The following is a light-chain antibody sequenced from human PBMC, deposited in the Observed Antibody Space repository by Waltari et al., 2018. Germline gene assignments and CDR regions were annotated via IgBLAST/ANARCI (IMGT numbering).Light chain of an antibody. CDR3: QQYNVYSLT. V-gene: IGKV1-5*03. CDR1: QRISNW. CDR2: KTS. Sequence: EIQMTQSPSTLSASVGDRLTITCRASQRISNWLAWYQQKPGKAPKFLIYKTSKLESGGPSRFSGSGSVTEITLTISSLQPEDFATYYCQQYNVYSLTFGGGTKVEIK. J-gene: IGKJ4*01.